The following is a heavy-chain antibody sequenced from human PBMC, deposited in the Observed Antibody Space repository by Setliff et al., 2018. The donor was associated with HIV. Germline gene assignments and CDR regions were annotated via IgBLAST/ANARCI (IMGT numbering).Heavy chain of an antibody. D-gene: IGHD5-18*01. V-gene: IGHV1-2*02. Sequence: ASVKVSCKASGYTFTGYYMHWVRQAPGQGLEWMGWISPQNGKTKYAQRFQGRVSMTTDTSISTAYMELSRLRSDDTAVYYCARRSGYSYGSYYYYGMDVWGQGTTVTVSS. CDR3: ARRSGYSYGSYYYYGMDV. CDR1: GYTFTGYY. CDR2: ISPQNGKT. J-gene: IGHJ6*02.